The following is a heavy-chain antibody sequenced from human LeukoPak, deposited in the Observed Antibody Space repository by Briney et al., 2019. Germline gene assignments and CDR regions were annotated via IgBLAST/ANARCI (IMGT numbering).Heavy chain of an antibody. CDR3: AKDISDFGSNWFDP. Sequence: GGSLRLSCAASGFTFDDYAMHWVRQAPGKGLGWVSGISWNSGSIGYADSVKGRFTISRDNAKNSLYLQMNSLRAEDTALYYCAKDISDFGSNWFDPWGQGTLVTVSS. CDR2: ISWNSGSI. CDR1: GFTFDDYA. D-gene: IGHD3/OR15-3a*01. J-gene: IGHJ5*02. V-gene: IGHV3-9*01.